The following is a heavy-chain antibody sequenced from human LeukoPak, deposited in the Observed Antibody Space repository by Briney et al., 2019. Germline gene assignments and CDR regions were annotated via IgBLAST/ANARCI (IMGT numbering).Heavy chain of an antibody. CDR1: GYTFNTYG. J-gene: IGHJ5*02. CDR3: ARGSGGGYNYENWFDP. V-gene: IGHV1-8*02. D-gene: IGHD5-24*01. CDR2: MNPNSGNT. Sequence: ASVKVSCKPSGYTFNTYGITWVRQATGQGLEWMGWMNPNSGNTGYAQKFQGRVTMTRNTSISTAYMELSSLRSEDTAVYYCARGSGGGYNYENWFDPWGQGTLVTVSS.